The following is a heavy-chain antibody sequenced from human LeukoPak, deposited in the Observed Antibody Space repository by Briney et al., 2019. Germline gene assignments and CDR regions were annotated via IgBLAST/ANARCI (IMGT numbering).Heavy chain of an antibody. D-gene: IGHD3-22*01. Sequence: PGGSLRLSCAASGFIFDDYGMSWVRQAPGKGLERVSGINWNGGSTGYADSVKGRFTISRDNVKNSLYLQMNSLRAEDTALYHCARGGYYYDSSGHDYGMDVWGQGTTVTVSS. J-gene: IGHJ6*02. CDR1: GFIFDDYG. CDR2: INWNGGST. CDR3: ARGGYYYDSSGHDYGMDV. V-gene: IGHV3-20*01.